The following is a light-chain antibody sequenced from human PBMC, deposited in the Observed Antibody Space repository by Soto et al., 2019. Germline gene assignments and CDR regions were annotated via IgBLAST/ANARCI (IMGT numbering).Light chain of an antibody. Sequence: IQMTQSPSSLSASVGDRVTITCRASQGISNELGWYQQRPGKAPKVLIYGASNLQSGVPSRFSGSESGTDFTLTISSLQPEDFATYFCQRGNSFPITFCQGTRLEIK. CDR1: QGISNE. CDR2: GAS. V-gene: IGKV1-12*01. J-gene: IGKJ5*01. CDR3: QRGNSFPIT.